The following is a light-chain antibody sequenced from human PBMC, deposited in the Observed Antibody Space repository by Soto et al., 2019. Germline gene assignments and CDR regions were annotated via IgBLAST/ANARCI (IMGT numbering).Light chain of an antibody. Sequence: QAVVTQPPSASGTPGQRVTISCSGSRSNIATNSVNWYQQLPGTAPKLLIYSNDQRPSGVPDRFSGSKSGTSASLAISGLQSEDEADYYCAAWDDSLDGVLFGGRTKLTVL. CDR1: RSNIATNS. V-gene: IGLV1-44*01. J-gene: IGLJ2*01. CDR3: AAWDDSLDGVL. CDR2: SND.